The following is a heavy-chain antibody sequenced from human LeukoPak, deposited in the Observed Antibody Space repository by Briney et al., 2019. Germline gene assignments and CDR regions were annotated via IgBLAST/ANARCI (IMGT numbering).Heavy chain of an antibody. D-gene: IGHD3-10*01. J-gene: IGHJ5*02. V-gene: IGHV1-69*13. CDR2: IIPIFGTA. CDR3: ARSPTLYGSGSYWFDP. CDR1: GGTFSSYA. Sequence: ASVKVPCKASGGTFSSYAISWVRQAPGQGLEWMGGIIPIFGTANYAQKFQGRVTITADESTSTAYMELSSLRSEDTAVYYCARSPTLYGSGSYWFDPWGQGTLVTVSS.